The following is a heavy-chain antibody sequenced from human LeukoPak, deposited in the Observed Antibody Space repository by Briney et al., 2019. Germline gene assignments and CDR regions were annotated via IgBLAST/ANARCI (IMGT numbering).Heavy chain of an antibody. Sequence: ASVKVSCKVSGYTLTELSMHWVRQAPGKGLEWMGGFDPEDGETIYAQKFQGRVTMTEDTSTDTAYMELSSLRSEDTAVYYCATDYDSLYGMDVWGQGTTVTVSS. J-gene: IGHJ6*02. CDR2: FDPEDGET. CDR3: ATDYDSLYGMDV. V-gene: IGHV1-24*01. CDR1: GYTLTELS. D-gene: IGHD3-3*01.